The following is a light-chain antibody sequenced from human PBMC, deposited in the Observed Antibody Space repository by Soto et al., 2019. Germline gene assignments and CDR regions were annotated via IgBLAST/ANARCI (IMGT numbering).Light chain of an antibody. J-gene: IGLJ1*01. V-gene: IGLV2-14*01. CDR2: DVS. Sequence: QSALTQPASVSGSPGQSITISCTGTSSDVGGYNYVSWYQQHPGKAPKLMIYDVSNRPSGVSNRFSGYKSGNTASLTISGLQAEDEADYYSSSYTSSSPPYVFGTGTKVTVL. CDR1: SSDVGGYNY. CDR3: SSYTSSSPPYV.